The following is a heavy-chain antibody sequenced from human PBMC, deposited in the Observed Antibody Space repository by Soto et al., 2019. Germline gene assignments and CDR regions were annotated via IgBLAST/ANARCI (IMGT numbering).Heavy chain of an antibody. CDR2: ITWDGGSI. V-gene: IGHV3-43*01. CDR3: AKGGFGGYGMDV. Sequence: DEHLVESGGAVEQPGGSLRLSCAASGFNLHDYTIHWVRQSPGKGLEWVSFITWDGGSIYYADSVKGRFTISRDNSKNSLTLEMNSLRSEDSGVYYCAKGGFGGYGMDVWGQGTTVTVSS. D-gene: IGHD6-25*01. J-gene: IGHJ6*02. CDR1: GFNLHDYT.